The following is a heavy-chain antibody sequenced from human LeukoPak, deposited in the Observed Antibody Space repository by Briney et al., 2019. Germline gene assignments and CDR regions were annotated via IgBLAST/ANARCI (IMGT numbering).Heavy chain of an antibody. CDR2: MYYSGST. CDR1: GGSLSSTTYY. J-gene: IGHJ4*02. CDR3: ARHYYDTSGYYPWYFDY. V-gene: IGHV4-39*01. Sequence: SETLSLTCTVSGGSLSSTTYYWGWIRQPPGKGLEWIGSMYYSGSTYYNQSLKSRVTISVDTSKNQFSLKLTSVTDADTAVYYCARHYYDTSGYYPWYFDYWGQGTLVTVSS. D-gene: IGHD3-22*01.